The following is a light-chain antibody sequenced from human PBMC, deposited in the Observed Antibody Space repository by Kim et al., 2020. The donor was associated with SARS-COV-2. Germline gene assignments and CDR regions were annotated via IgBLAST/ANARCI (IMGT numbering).Light chain of an antibody. J-gene: IGLJ2*01. V-gene: IGLV1-40*01. Sequence: QRVTISFTGSSSNIGAHYDVHWYQQLPGTAPKLLIYGNNNRPSGVPDRFSGSKSGTSASLAITGIQAEDEADYYCQSYDRSLSGSIFGGGTQLTVL. CDR2: GNN. CDR1: SSNIGAHYD. CDR3: QSYDRSLSGSI.